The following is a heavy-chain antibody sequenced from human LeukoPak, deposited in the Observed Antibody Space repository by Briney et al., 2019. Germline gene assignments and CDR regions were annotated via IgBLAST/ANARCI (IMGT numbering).Heavy chain of an antibody. CDR2: INHSGST. D-gene: IGHD4-17*01. V-gene: IGHV4-34*01. CDR1: GGSFSGYY. J-gene: IGHJ4*02. CDR3: ARGHLYGVLDY. Sequence: SETLSLTCAVYGGSFSGYYWSWIRQPPGKGLEWIGEINHSGSTNDNPSLKSRVTISVDTSKNQFSLKLSSVTAADTAVYYCARGHLYGVLDYWGQGTLVTVSS.